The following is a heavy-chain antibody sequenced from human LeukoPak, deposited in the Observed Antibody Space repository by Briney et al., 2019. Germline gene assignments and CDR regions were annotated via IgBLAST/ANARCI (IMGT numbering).Heavy chain of an antibody. J-gene: IGHJ4*02. CDR2: ISAYNGNT. CDR1: GYTFTSYG. V-gene: IGHV1-18*01. CDR3: ARTRSQAEYCSSTSCHMGRGYFDY. Sequence: ASVKVSCKASGYTFTSYGISWVRQAPGQGLEWMGWISAYNGNTNYAQKLQGRVTMTTDTSTSTAYMELRSLRSDDTAVYYCARTRSQAEYCSSTSCHMGRGYFDYWGQGTLVSVSS. D-gene: IGHD2-2*02.